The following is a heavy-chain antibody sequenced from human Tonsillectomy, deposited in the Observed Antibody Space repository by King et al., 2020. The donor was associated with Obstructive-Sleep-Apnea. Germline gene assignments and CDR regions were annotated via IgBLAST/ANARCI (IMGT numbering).Heavy chain of an antibody. V-gene: IGHV4-31*03. D-gene: IGHD3-10*01. CDR3: ARELTTMVRGGGDWFDP. Sequence: VQLQESGPGLVKPSQTLSLTCTVSGGSISSGGYYWSWIRQHPGKGLEWIGYIYYSGSTYYNPSLKRRVTISVDTSKNQFSLKLSSVTAADPAVYYCARELTTMVRGGGDWFDPWGQGTLVTVSS. CDR1: GGSISSGGYY. J-gene: IGHJ5*02. CDR2: IYYSGST.